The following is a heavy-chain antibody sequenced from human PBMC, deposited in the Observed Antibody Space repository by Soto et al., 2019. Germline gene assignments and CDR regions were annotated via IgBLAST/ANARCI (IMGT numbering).Heavy chain of an antibody. D-gene: IGHD3-10*01. CDR3: ARDLMKLPYYYGMDV. CDR2: IWHDGITK. J-gene: IGHJ6*02. CDR1: GFNVKNYG. Sequence: WGSLRLSCAASGFNVKNYGMHWVRQTPGKGLEWVAVIWHDGITKNYADSVKGRFTISRDNFRNTMYLEMNSLRAEDTAVYYCARDLMKLPYYYGMDVWGQGTTVTVSS. V-gene: IGHV3-33*01.